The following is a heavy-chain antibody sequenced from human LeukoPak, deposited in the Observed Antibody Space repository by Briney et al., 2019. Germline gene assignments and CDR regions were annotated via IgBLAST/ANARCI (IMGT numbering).Heavy chain of an antibody. CDR3: ARVDYYDSSGYYPYVDY. CDR1: GFSFDEYA. D-gene: IGHD3-22*01. V-gene: IGHV3-9*01. Sequence: GGSLRLSCAASGFSFDEYAMHWVRQVPGKGLEWVSGISYSSETIGYVDSVKGRFTISRDNAKNSLYLQMNSLRAEDTAVYYCARVDYYDSSGYYPYVDYWGQGTLVTVSS. CDR2: ISYSSETI. J-gene: IGHJ4*02.